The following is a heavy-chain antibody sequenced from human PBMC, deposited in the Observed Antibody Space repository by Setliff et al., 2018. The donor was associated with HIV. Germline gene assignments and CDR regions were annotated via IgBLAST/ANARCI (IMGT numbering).Heavy chain of an antibody. J-gene: IGHJ4*02. V-gene: IGHV3-49*04. CDR2: IRSRAYGGTT. D-gene: IGHD3-9*01. CDR1: GFTFGDYA. Sequence: QPGGSLRLSCTTSGFTFGDYAMSWVRQAPGKGLEWVGFIRSRAYGGTTEYAASVKGRFTISRDDSKSIAYLQMNSLRTDDTAVYYCTRDFMTGSAYWGQGTLVTVS. CDR3: TRDFMTGSAY.